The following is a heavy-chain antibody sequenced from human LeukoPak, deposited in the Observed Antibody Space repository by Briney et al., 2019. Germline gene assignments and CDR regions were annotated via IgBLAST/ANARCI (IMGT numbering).Heavy chain of an antibody. CDR3: ARKQSFGYYDSSGYSY. CDR1: GFTFSSYE. V-gene: IGHV3-48*03. Sequence: GGSLRLSCAASGFTFSSYEMNWVRQAPGKGLEWVSYISSSGSTIYYADSVKGRFTISRDNAKNSLYLQVNSLRAEDTAVYYCARKQSFGYYDSSGYSYWGQGTLVTVSS. CDR2: ISSSGSTI. J-gene: IGHJ4*02. D-gene: IGHD3-22*01.